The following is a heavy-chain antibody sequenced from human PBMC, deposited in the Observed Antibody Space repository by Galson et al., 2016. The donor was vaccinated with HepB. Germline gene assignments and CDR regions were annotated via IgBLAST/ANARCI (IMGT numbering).Heavy chain of an antibody. CDR3: AKVAPDYDFWSGYTVHYYFDY. CDR2: ISGSGGST. D-gene: IGHD3-3*01. V-gene: IGHV3-23*01. CDR1: GFTFSSYA. J-gene: IGHJ4*02. Sequence: LRLSCAASGFTFSSYAMSWVRQAPGKGLEWVSGISGSGGSTYYADSVKGRFTISRDNSKNTLYLQMNSLRDEDTAVYYCAKVAPDYDFWSGYTVHYYFDYWGQGTLVTVSS.